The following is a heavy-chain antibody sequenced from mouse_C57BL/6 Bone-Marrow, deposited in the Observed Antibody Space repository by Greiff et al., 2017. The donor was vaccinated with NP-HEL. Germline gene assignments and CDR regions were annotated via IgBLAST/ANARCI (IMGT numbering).Heavy chain of an antibody. V-gene: IGHV14-2*01. CDR3: ARYYYGHWYFDV. J-gene: IGHJ1*03. D-gene: IGHD1-1*01. Sequence: EVKVVESGAELVKPGASVKLSCTASGFNIKDYYMHWVKQRTEQGLEWIGRIDPEDGETKYAPKFQGKATITADTSSNTAYLQLSSLTSEDTAVYYCARYYYGHWYFDVWGTGTTVTVSS. CDR2: IDPEDGET. CDR1: GFNIKDYY.